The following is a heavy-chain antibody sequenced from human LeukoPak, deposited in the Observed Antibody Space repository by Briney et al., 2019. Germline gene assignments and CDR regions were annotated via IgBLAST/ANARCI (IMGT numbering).Heavy chain of an antibody. J-gene: IGHJ4*02. CDR3: ARGVGSAVADYYFDY. V-gene: IGHV1-18*01. CDR2: ISAYNGNT. CDR1: GYTFTSYG. D-gene: IGHD6-19*01. Sequence: GASVKVSCKASGYTFTSYGISWVRQAPGQGLEWMGWISAYNGNTNYAQKLQGRVTMTTDTSTSTAYMELRSLRSDDTAVCYCARGVGSAVADYYFDYWGQGTLVTVSS.